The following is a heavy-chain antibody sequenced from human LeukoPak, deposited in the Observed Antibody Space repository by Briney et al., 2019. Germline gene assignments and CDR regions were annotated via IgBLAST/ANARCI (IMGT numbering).Heavy chain of an antibody. CDR3: ARAGYYGSGSYSDY. CDR2: INHSGST. J-gene: IGHJ4*02. CDR1: GGSFSGYY. Sequence: SETLSPTCAVYGGSFSGYYWSWIRQPPGKGLEWIGEINHSGSTNYNPSLKSRVTISVDTSKNQFSLKLSSVTAADTAVYYCARAGYYGSGSYSDYWGQGTLVTVSS. D-gene: IGHD3-10*01. V-gene: IGHV4-34*01.